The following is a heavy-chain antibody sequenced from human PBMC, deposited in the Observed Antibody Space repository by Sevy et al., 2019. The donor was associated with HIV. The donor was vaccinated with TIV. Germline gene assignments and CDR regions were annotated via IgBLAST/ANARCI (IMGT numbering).Heavy chain of an antibody. CDR3: ARVRIEPRKNGDYALPGGY. D-gene: IGHD4-17*01. Sequence: ASVKVSCKASGYTFTSYGISWVRQAPGQGLEWMGWISAYNGNTNYAQKLQGRVTMTTDTSTSTAYMELRSLRSDDTAVYYCARVRIEPRKNGDYALPGGYWGQGTLVTVSS. J-gene: IGHJ4*02. CDR2: ISAYNGNT. CDR1: GYTFTSYG. V-gene: IGHV1-18*04.